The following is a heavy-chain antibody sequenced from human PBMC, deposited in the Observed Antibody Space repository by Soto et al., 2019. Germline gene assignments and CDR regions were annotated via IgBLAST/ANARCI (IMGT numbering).Heavy chain of an antibody. CDR3: ATHPPYGPLDH. CDR1: GGSIISSSNH. Sequence: SETLSLTCTVPGGSIISSSNHWGWIRQPPGKGLEWIGNIYYSENTYYNPSLKSRVTISVDTSKNQFSLRLTSVTAADTAVYYCATHPPYGPLDHWGQGTLVTVFS. J-gene: IGHJ4*02. V-gene: IGHV4-39*01. CDR2: IYYSENT. D-gene: IGHD4-17*01.